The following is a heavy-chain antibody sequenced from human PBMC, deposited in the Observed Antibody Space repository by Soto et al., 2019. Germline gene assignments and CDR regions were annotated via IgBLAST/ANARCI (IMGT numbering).Heavy chain of an antibody. CDR1: GYTFTNYY. CDR2: INPSGGTT. J-gene: IGHJ4*02. D-gene: IGHD3-22*01. CDR3: SRGLSSSGYYSP. V-gene: IGHV1-46*01. Sequence: SGKVSCKASGYTFTNYYIHWVRQAPGQGLEWMGIINPSGGTTTYTQKFQGRVTLTRDTSTSTVYMELSSLRSEDMAVYYCSRGLSSSGYYSPWGQGTQVTVSS.